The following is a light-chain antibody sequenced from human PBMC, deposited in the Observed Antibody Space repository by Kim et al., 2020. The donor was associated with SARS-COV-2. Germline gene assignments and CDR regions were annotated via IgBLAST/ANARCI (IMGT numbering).Light chain of an antibody. V-gene: IGKV3-15*01. CDR1: QSLNNN. Sequence: VSPGERATLACRANQSLNNNLAWYQQKPGQAPRLLMYGASSRATGIQARFTGSGSGTEFTLTISSLQSEDSAVYYCQQYNDWPLAFGGGTKVEIK. CDR2: GAS. CDR3: QQYNDWPLA. J-gene: IGKJ4*01.